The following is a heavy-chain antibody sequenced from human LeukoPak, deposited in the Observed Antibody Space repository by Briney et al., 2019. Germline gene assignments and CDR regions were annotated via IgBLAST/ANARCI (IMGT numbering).Heavy chain of an antibody. D-gene: IGHD3-22*01. CDR2: INPNSGGT. CDR1: GYTLTDYY. Sequence: ASVKVSCKASGYTLTDYYMHWVRQAPGQGLEWMGRINPNSGGTNYAQKFQGRVTMTRDTSISTVYMELSRLRSDDTAVYYCARDRGSYYDSSGYSDYWGQGTLVTVSS. CDR3: ARDRGSYYDSSGYSDY. V-gene: IGHV1-2*06. J-gene: IGHJ4*02.